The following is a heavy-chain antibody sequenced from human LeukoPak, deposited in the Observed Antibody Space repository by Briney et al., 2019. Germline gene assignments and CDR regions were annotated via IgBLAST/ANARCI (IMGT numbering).Heavy chain of an antibody. CDR2: ISWNSGSI. CDR3: ATLEMATRSFDY. D-gene: IGHD5-24*01. CDR1: GFTFDDYA. J-gene: IGHJ4*02. Sequence: GGSLGLSCAASGFTFDDYAMHWVRQAPGKGLEWVSGISWNSGSIGYADSVKGRFTISRDNAKNSLYLRMNSLRAEDTALYYCATLEMATRSFDYWGQGTLVTVSS. V-gene: IGHV3-9*01.